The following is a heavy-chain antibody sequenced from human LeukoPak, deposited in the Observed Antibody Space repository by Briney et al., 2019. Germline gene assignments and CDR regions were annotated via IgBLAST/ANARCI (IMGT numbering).Heavy chain of an antibody. CDR2: ISISGSSR. CDR1: GFTFSDYY. J-gene: IGHJ4*02. Sequence: GGSLRLSCAASGFTFSDYYMSWIRQAPGKGLEWLSFISISGSSRHYADSVKGRFTISRDNAENSVYLQMNSLRTEDTAVYYCARGGIPHYSDNTGYFFGQFWGQGTRVTVSS. D-gene: IGHD3-22*01. V-gene: IGHV3-11*04. CDR3: ARGGIPHYSDNTGYFFGQF.